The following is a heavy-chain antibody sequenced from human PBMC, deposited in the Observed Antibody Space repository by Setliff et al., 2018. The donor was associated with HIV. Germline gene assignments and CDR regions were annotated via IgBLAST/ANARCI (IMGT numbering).Heavy chain of an antibody. J-gene: IGHJ4*02. Sequence: GGSLRLSCAASGFTLSNTYMAWVRQAPGKRPEWVSTLYGSGDTYHADSVKGRFTLSRDTSKNTMYLQMNSLRSEDTAIYYCARDRGTQHYSFDYWGQGTLVTVS. D-gene: IGHD1-26*01. CDR3: ARDRGTQHYSFDY. CDR1: GFTLSNTY. V-gene: IGHV3-66*03. CDR2: LYGSGDT.